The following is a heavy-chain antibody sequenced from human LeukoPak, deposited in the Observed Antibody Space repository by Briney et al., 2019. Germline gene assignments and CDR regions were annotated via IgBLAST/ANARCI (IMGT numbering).Heavy chain of an antibody. V-gene: IGHV4-34*01. D-gene: IGHD6-13*01. J-gene: IGHJ3*02. CDR3: ARTSSSWRIDAFDI. Sequence: SETLSLTCAVYGGSFSGYYWSWIRQPPGKGLEWIGEINHSGSTNYNPSLKSRVTISVDTSKNQFSLKLSSVTAADTAVYYCARTSSSWRIDAFDIWGQGTMVTVSS. CDR2: INHSGST. CDR1: GGSFSGYY.